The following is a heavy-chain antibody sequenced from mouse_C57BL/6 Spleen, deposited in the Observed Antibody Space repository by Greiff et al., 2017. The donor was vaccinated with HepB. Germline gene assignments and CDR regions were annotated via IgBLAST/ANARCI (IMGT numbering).Heavy chain of an antibody. J-gene: IGHJ3*01. D-gene: IGHD6-1*01. Sequence: VQLVESGAELVKPGASVKLSCKASGYTFTSYWMHWVKQRPGQGLEWIGMIHPNSGSTNYNEKFKSKATLTVDKSSSTAYMQLSSLTSEDSAVYCGARAARFAYWGQGTLVTVSA. CDR2: IHPNSGST. CDR1: GYTFTSYW. CDR3: ARAARFAY. V-gene: IGHV1-64*01.